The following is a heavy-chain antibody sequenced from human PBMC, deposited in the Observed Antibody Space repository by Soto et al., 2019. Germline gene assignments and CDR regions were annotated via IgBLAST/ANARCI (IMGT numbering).Heavy chain of an antibody. D-gene: IGHD3-10*01. J-gene: IGHJ4*02. V-gene: IGHV3-30-3*01. CDR2: ISYDGSNK. CDR1: GFTFSSHA. CDR3: ARDASRGPPAQFDY. Sequence: PGGSLRLSCAASGFTFSSHAMHWVRQAPGKGLEWVAVISYDGSNKYYADSVKGRFTISRDNSKNTLYLQMNSLRAEDTAVYYCARDASRGPPAQFDYWGQGTLVTVSS.